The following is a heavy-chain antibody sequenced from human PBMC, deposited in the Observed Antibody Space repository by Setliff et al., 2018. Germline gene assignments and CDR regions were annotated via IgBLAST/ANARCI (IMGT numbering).Heavy chain of an antibody. CDR2: INTNNGGT. CDR1: GYTFSAFY. V-gene: IGHV1-2*06. D-gene: IGHD6-19*01. CDR3: ARVTIAVAGYFDF. Sequence: ASVKVSCKASGYTFSAFYIYWVRQAPGQGLEWVGRINTNNGGTNYAQKFQGRVTLSRDTSTTTVYMELRSLRSDDTAVYYCARVTIAVAGYFDFWGQGTQVTVSS. J-gene: IGHJ4*02.